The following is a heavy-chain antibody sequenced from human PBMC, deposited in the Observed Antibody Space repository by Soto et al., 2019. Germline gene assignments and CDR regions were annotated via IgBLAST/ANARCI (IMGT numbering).Heavy chain of an antibody. V-gene: IGHV1-69*01. CDR1: GGTFSSYA. D-gene: IGHD6-25*01. Sequence: QVQLVQSGAEVKKPGSSVKVSCKASGGTFSSYAISWVRQAPGQGLEWMGGIIPSFGTANYAQKFQGRVTITAEESTSTAYMELSSLRSEDTAVYYWARDLVAARGMEVWGPGTTVTVSS. CDR3: ARDLVAARGMEV. CDR2: IIPSFGTA. J-gene: IGHJ6*02.